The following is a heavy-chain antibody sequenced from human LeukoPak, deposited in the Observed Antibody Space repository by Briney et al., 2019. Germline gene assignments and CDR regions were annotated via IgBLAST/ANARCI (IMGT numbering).Heavy chain of an antibody. CDR1: GYTFTSYA. CDR2: INAGNGNT. Sequence: GASVKVSCKASGYTFTSYAMHWVRQAPGQRLEWMGWINAGNGNTKYSQKFQGRVTITRDTFASTAYMELSSLRSEDTAVYYCARDLWFGEWWESPMVYWGQGTLVTVSS. CDR3: ARDLWFGEWWESPMVY. J-gene: IGHJ4*02. V-gene: IGHV1-3*01. D-gene: IGHD3-10*01.